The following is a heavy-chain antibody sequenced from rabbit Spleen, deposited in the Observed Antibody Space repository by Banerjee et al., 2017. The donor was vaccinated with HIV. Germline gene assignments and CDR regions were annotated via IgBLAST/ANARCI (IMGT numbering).Heavy chain of an antibody. CDR2: IDIGPSETT. CDR3: ASAPYGNYADL. D-gene: IGHD2-1*01. V-gene: IGHV1S45*01. CDR1: GLDFSSSYW. Sequence: QEQLVESGGGLVKPEGSLTLTCTASGLDFSSSYWICWVRQAPGKGLEWIACIDIGPSETTHYATWVKGRFTISRTSSTTVTLQMTSLTAADTATYFCASAPYGNYADLWGPGTLVTVS. J-gene: IGHJ4*01.